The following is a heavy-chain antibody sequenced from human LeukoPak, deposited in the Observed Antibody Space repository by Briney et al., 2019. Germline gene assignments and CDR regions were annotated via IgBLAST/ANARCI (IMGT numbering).Heavy chain of an antibody. Sequence: GGSLRLSCAASGFTFTNYWMSWVRQGPGKGLEWVANINQDGSVKYYVDSVKGRFTISRDNAKNSQYLQMNSLRAEDTAVYYCANDGPRYCTSTSCYAPLDSWGQGTQVTVSS. J-gene: IGHJ4*02. CDR3: ANDGPRYCTSTSCYAPLDS. CDR2: INQDGSVK. D-gene: IGHD2-2*01. V-gene: IGHV3-7*03. CDR1: GFTFTNYW.